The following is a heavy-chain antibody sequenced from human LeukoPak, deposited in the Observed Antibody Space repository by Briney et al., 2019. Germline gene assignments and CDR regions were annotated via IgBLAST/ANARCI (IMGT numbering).Heavy chain of an antibody. CDR3: ASLSMATPTGDDY. J-gene: IGHJ4*02. CDR1: RFTFSSYW. D-gene: IGHD5-24*01. CDR2: IKQDGSEK. Sequence: GGSLRLSCAASRFTFSSYWMSWVRQAPGKGLEWVANIKQDGSEKYYVDSVKGRFTISRDNAKNSLYLQMNSLRAEDTAVYYCASLSMATPTGDDYWGQGTLVTVSS. V-gene: IGHV3-7*01.